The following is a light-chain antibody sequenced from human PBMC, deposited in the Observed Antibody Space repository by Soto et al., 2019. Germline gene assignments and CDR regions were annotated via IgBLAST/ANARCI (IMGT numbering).Light chain of an antibody. V-gene: IGKV3-20*01. Sequence: EIVLTQSPGTLSLSPGERATLSYRASQGLTSNFLAWYQQKPGQAPSLLIYGASNRATGVPERFSGGGSGTDFTLTIRRLEPEDFAVYFCQQYVTAPRTFGQGTKVEIK. CDR3: QQYVTAPRT. J-gene: IGKJ1*01. CDR1: QGLTSNF. CDR2: GAS.